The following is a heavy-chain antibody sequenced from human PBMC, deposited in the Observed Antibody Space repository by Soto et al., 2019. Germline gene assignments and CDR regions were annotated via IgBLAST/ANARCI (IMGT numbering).Heavy chain of an antibody. CDR2: IYYSGST. CDR3: ARDNIVVVPAAIRGYYGMDV. CDR1: GGSISSGDYY. Sequence: SETLSLTCTVSGGSISSGDYYWSWIRQPPGKGLEWIGYIYYSGSTYYNPSLKSRVTISVDTSKNQFSLKLSSVTAADTAVYYCARDNIVVVPAAIRGYYGMDVWGQGTTVTVSS. J-gene: IGHJ6*02. V-gene: IGHV4-30-4*01. D-gene: IGHD2-2*02.